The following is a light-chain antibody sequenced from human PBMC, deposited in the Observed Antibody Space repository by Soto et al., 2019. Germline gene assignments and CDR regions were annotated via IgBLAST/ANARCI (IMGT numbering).Light chain of an antibody. V-gene: IGLV2-14*01. CDR2: EVS. J-gene: IGLJ1*01. CDR1: SSDVGGYNY. Sequence: SSLTHPASLSGSPGQSITISCTGTSSDVGGYNYVSWYQRQSGKAPKLMIHEVSNRPSGVSNRFSGSKSGNTASLTISGLQAEDEADYYCSSYTSSRAYVFGIGTKVTVL. CDR3: SSYTSSRAYV.